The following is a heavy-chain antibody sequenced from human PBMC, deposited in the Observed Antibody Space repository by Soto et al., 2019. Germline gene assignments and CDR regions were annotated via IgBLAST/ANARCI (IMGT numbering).Heavy chain of an antibody. CDR3: ARDGGYDFWSGYYSSAYGMDV. CDR1: GYTFTSYG. CDR2: ISAYNGNT. V-gene: IGHV1-18*04. J-gene: IGHJ6*02. Sequence: AAVKVSCKASGYTFTSYGISWVRQAPGQGXEWMGWISAYNGNTNYAQKLQGRVTMTTDTSTSTAYMELRSLRSDDTAVYYCARDGGYDFWSGYYSSAYGMDVWGQGTTVTVCS. D-gene: IGHD3-3*01.